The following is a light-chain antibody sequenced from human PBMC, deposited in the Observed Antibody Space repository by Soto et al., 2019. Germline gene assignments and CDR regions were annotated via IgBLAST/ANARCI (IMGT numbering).Light chain of an antibody. CDR1: SSDVGGYNY. V-gene: IGLV2-14*01. CDR3: NSYTTSNTRQIV. Sequence: QSVLTQPASVSGSPGQSITISCTGTSSDVGGYNYVSWYQQHPGKAPKFMIYDVINRPSGVSTRFSGSKSGNTASLTISGLQAEDEADDYCNSYTTSNTRQIVFGTGTKLTVL. CDR2: DVI. J-gene: IGLJ1*01.